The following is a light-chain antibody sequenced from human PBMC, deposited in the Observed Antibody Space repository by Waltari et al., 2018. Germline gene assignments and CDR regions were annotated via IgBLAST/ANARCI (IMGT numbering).Light chain of an antibody. CDR3: QQYYSIPYT. V-gene: IGKV3-11*01. Sequence: EIVLTQSPATLSLSPGERATLSCRASQSVSVYLAWYQQKPGQAPRLPIFDASSRATGIPARFSGSGSGTDFTLTISSLEPEDFAVYYCQQYYSIPYTFGPGTKLEIK. J-gene: IGKJ2*01. CDR1: QSVSVY. CDR2: DAS.